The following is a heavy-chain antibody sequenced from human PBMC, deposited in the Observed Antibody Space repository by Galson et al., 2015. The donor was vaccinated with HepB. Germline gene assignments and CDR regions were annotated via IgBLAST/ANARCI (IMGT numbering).Heavy chain of an antibody. V-gene: IGHV3-23*01. CDR1: GFTFSSYA. J-gene: IGHJ4*02. Sequence: SLRLSCAASGFTFSSYAMSWVRQAPGKGLEWVSDISGSGGSTYYADSVKGRFTISRDNSKNTLYLQMNSLRAEDTAVYYCAKDLLGPPPRYGGNSVLHFGYWGQGTLVTVSS. CDR3: AKDLLGPPPRYGGNSVLHFGY. D-gene: IGHD4-23*01. CDR2: ISGSGGST.